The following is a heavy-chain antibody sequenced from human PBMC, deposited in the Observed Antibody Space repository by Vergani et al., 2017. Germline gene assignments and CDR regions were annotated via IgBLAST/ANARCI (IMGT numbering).Heavy chain of an antibody. J-gene: IGHJ6*03. CDR1: GGSISGTNW. V-gene: IGHV4-4*03. CDR3: ARAPSPKYYYYYYMDV. Sequence: QVQLQESGPGLVKPPGTLSLTCAVSGGSISGTNWWSWVRQSPGKGLEWIGEIYHSGSTNYNPSLKSRVTISVDTSKNQFSLKLSSVTAADTAVYYCARAPSPKYYYYYYMDVWGKGTTVTVSS. CDR2: IYHSGST.